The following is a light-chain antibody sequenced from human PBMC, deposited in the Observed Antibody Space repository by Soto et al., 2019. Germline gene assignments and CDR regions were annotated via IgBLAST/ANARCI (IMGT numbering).Light chain of an antibody. CDR1: PSVSSY. V-gene: IGKV3-11*01. CDR3: QRRSNWLPYT. Sequence: EIVLTQSPATLSLSPGERATLSCRASPSVSSYLAWYQQKPGQAPRLLIYDASNRATGIPARFSGSGSGTDFTLTIGSLEPKEFAVYYSQRRSNWLPYTCGQGTKLEI. J-gene: IGKJ2*01. CDR2: DAS.